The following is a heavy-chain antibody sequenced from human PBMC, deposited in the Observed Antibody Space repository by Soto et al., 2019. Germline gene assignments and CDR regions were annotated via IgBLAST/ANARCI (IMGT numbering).Heavy chain of an antibody. Sequence: GGSLRLSCAASGFTFSSYSMNWVRQAPGKGLEWVSSISSSSSYIYYADSVKGRFTISRDNAKNSLYLQMNSLRAEDTAVYYCARGHMVATLYNWFDPWGQGTLVTVSS. CDR3: ARGHMVATLYNWFDP. V-gene: IGHV3-21*01. CDR2: ISSSSSYI. J-gene: IGHJ5*02. D-gene: IGHD5-12*01. CDR1: GFTFSSYS.